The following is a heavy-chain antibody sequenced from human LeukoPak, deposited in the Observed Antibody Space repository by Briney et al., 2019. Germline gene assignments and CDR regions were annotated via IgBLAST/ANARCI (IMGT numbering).Heavy chain of an antibody. D-gene: IGHD1-26*01. V-gene: IGHV1-18*01. Sequence: WAAVKVSCKPSLYTFSRYVISWVREGPGQGGEWMGWISAYNGITNSVQKLQGRVTMTTDTSTSTAYMELRSLRSDDTAVYYCARRRAPFSGIYVDYWGQGTLVTVSS. CDR1: LYTFSRYV. J-gene: IGHJ4*02. CDR3: ARRRAPFSGIYVDY. CDR2: ISAYNGIT.